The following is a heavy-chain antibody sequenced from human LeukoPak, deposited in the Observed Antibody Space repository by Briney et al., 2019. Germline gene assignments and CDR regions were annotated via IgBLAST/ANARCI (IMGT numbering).Heavy chain of an antibody. Sequence: SETLSLTCIVSGGSINNYYWSWIRQPVGKGLEWIGRIYTGGTTNYNPSLKSRVTISADTSKNQFSLRLSSVTAADTAVYYCARDPNSALWGQGTLVTVSS. CDR3: ARDPNSAL. J-gene: IGHJ4*02. V-gene: IGHV4-4*07. CDR2: IYTGGTT. D-gene: IGHD4-23*01. CDR1: GGSINNYY.